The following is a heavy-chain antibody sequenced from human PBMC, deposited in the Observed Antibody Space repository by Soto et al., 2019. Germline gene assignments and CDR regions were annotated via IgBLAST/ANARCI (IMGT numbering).Heavy chain of an antibody. Sequence: SETLSLTCAVYGGSFSAYYWSWIRQPPGKGLEWIGEINHSGGTSYNPSLKSRVTISVDTSKNQFSLRLSSVTAADTAVYYCARGKVTMILMVKLLQSYFDSWGQGTLVTVSS. J-gene: IGHJ4*02. CDR1: GGSFSAYY. CDR2: INHSGGT. V-gene: IGHV4-34*01. CDR3: ARGKVTMILMVKLLQSYFDS. D-gene: IGHD3-22*01.